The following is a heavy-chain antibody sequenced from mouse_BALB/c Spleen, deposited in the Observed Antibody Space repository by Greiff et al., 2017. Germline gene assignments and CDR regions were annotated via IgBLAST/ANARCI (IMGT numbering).Heavy chain of an antibody. V-gene: IGHV3-6*02. J-gene: IGHJ2*01. CDR2: ISYDGSN. CDR3: ARDPLLRGFDY. CDR1: GYSITSGYY. D-gene: IGHD1-1*01. Sequence: ESGPGLVKPSQSLSLTCSVTGYSITSGYYWNWIRQFPGNKLEWMGYISYDGSNNYNPSLKNRISITRDTSKNQFFLKLNSVTTEDTATYYCARDPLLRGFDYWGQGTTLTVSS.